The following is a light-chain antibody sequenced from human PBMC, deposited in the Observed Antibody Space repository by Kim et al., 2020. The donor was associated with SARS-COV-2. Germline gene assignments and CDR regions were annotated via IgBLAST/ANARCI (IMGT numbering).Light chain of an antibody. J-gene: IGKJ1*01. CDR3: QQCNNWPRT. CDR2: GAS. CDR1: QSVSSN. V-gene: IGKV3-15*01. Sequence: VSPGERATLSCRASQSVSSNLAWYQQKPGQAPRLLIYGASTRATGIPARFSGSGSGTEFTLTISSLQSEDFAVYYCQQCNNWPRTFGEGTKVDIK.